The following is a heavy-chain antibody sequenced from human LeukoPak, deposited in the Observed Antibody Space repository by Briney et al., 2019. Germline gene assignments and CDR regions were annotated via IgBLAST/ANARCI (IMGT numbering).Heavy chain of an antibody. CDR3: ARAAANNWFDP. J-gene: IGHJ5*02. D-gene: IGHD2-2*01. CDR2: IIPILGIA. CDR1: GGTFSSYA. Sequence: ASVKVSCKASGGTFSSYAISWVRQAPGQGLEWMGRIIPILGIANYAQKFQGRVTITADKSTSTAYMELRSLRSDDTAVYYCARAAANNWFDPWGQGTLVTVSS. V-gene: IGHV1-69*04.